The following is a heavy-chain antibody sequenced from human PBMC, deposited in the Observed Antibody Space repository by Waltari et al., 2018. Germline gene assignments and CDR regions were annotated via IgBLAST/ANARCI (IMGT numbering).Heavy chain of an antibody. D-gene: IGHD3-22*01. V-gene: IGHV4-59*01. CDR2: IYYSGST. CDR3: ASYDSSGYYLDY. Sequence: QVQLQESGPGLVKPSETLSLTCTVSGGSISSYYWSWTRQPPGKGLEWIGYIYYSGSTNYNPSLKIRVTISVDTSKNQFSLKLSSVTAADTAVYYCASYDSSGYYLDYWGQGTLVTVSS. J-gene: IGHJ4*02. CDR1: GGSISSYY.